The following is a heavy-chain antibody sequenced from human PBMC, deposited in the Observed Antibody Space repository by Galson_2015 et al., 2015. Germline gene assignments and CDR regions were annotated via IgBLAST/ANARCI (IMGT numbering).Heavy chain of an antibody. CDR3: AKGGFGELLKWFDP. CDR2: ISGRVGGT. D-gene: IGHD3-10*01. CDR1: GFTFSSYA. J-gene: IGHJ5*02. Sequence: LRLSCAASGFTFSSYAMSWVRQAPGKGLEWVSVISGRVGGTYYADSVKGRFTISRDNSKNTLHLQMNSLRAEDTAVYYCAKGGFGELLKWFDPWGQGTLVTVSS. V-gene: IGHV3-23*01.